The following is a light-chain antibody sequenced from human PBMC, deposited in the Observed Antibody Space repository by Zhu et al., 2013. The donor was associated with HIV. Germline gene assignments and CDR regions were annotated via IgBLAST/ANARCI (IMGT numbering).Light chain of an antibody. Sequence: EIVLTQSPGTLSLSPGEKATLSCRASQSVSSNSLAWYQQKPGQAPRLLIYDASSRATGIPDRFSGSGSGTDFTLTISRLEPEDFAAYYCQQYGSSPLTFGGGTKVEIK. V-gene: IGKV3-20*01. J-gene: IGKJ4*01. CDR1: QSVSSNS. CDR3: QQYGSSPLT. CDR2: DAS.